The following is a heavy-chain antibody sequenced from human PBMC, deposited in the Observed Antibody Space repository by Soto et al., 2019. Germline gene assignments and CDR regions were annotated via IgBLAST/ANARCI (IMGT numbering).Heavy chain of an antibody. D-gene: IGHD3-3*01. J-gene: IGHJ4*02. Sequence: QVQLVESGGGVVQPGRSLRLSCAASGFTFSSYGMHWVRQAPGKGLERVAVIWYDGSNKYYADSVKGRFTISRDNSKNTPYLQMNSLRAEDTAVYYCARDGSGGDGEFDYWGQGTLVTVSS. CDR3: ARDGSGGDGEFDY. CDR2: IWYDGSNK. CDR1: GFTFSSYG. V-gene: IGHV3-33*01.